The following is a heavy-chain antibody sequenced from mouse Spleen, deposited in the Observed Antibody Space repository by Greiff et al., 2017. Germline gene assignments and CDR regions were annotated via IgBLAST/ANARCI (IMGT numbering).Heavy chain of an antibody. Sequence: QQSCKASGYTFTSYWMQWVKQRPGQGLEWIGEIDPSDSYTNYNQKFKGKATLTVDTSSSTAYMQLSSLTSEDSAVYYCARRGWYGNYGAMDYWGQGTSVTVSS. CDR3: ARRGWYGNYGAMDY. V-gene: IGHV1-50*01. CDR1: GYTFTSYW. D-gene: IGHD2-10*02. CDR2: IDPSDSYT. J-gene: IGHJ4*01.